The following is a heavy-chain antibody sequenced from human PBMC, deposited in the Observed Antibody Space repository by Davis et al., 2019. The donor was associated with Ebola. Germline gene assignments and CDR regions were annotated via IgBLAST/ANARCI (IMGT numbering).Heavy chain of an antibody. D-gene: IGHD3-16*01. CDR3: ASALAMGV. CDR1: GFTFSSYA. J-gene: IGHJ6*02. Sequence: GESLKISCAASGFTFSSYAMSWVRQAPGKGLEWVAVISYDGSNKYYADSVKGRFTISRDNSKNTLYLQMNSLRAEDTAVYYCASALAMGVWGQGTTVTVSS. V-gene: IGHV3-30-3*01. CDR2: ISYDGSNK.